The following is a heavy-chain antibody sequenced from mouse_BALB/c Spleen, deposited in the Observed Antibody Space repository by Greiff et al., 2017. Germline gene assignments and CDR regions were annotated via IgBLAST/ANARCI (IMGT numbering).Heavy chain of an antibody. Sequence: QVQLQQPGAELVKPGASVKLSCKASGYTFTSYWMHWVKQRPGQGLEWIGEINPSHGRTNYNEKFKSKATLTVDKSSSTAYMQLSSLTSEDSAVYYCARELWRYFDVWGAGTTVTVSS. CDR3: ARELWRYFDV. D-gene: IGHD1-1*02. J-gene: IGHJ1*01. CDR2: INPSHGRT. V-gene: IGHV1S81*02. CDR1: GYTFTSYW.